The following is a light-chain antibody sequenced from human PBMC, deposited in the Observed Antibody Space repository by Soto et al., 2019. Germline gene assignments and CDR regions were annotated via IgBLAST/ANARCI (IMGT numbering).Light chain of an antibody. V-gene: IGKV1-39*01. Sequence: DIQMTQSPSSLSASVGDRVTITCRASQSISSYLNWYQQKPGKAPKLLIYAASSLQSGVPSRFSASGSGTDITLTISSLQPEEFPTYYGPQNYSTFTFGQGTKLEIK. J-gene: IGKJ2*01. CDR3: PQNYSTFT. CDR1: QSISSY. CDR2: AAS.